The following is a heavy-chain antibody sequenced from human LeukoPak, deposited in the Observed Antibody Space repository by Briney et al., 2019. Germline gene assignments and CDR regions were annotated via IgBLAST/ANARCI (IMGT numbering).Heavy chain of an antibody. J-gene: IGHJ4*02. CDR2: IKEDGSEK. V-gene: IGHV3-7*04. Sequence: GGALRQSCAASGFTFSSHWMTWVRQAPGKGLEWVANIKEDGSEKYYVDSVKGRFTISRDNAKNSLYVQMNSLRAEDTAMYYCARWGYSNGWSYIDYWGQGTLVTVSS. CDR1: GFTFSSHW. CDR3: ARWGYSNGWSYIDY. D-gene: IGHD6-19*01.